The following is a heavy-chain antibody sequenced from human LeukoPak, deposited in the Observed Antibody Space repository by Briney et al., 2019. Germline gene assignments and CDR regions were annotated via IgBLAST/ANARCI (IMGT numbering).Heavy chain of an antibody. J-gene: IGHJ6*03. D-gene: IGHD3-10*01. CDR3: AKGGAVSSKSITMVRGTRRYYYYMDV. Sequence: GGSLRLSCAASGFTFSSYAMSWVRQAPGKGLEWVSAISGSGGSTYYADSVKGRFTISRGNSKNTLYLQMNSLRAEDTAVYYCAKGGAVSSKSITMVRGTRRYYYYMDVWGKGTTVTISS. CDR2: ISGSGGST. V-gene: IGHV3-23*01. CDR1: GFTFSSYA.